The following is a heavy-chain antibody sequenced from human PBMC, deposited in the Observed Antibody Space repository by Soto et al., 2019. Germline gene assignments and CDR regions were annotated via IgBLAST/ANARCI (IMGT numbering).Heavy chain of an antibody. CDR2: IYYTGNT. CDR1: GGSISGYC. Sequence: ETLSLTCTVSGGSISGYCWGWIRQRPGKGPEWSGYIYYTGNTNYNPSLKSRVTISVDTSKNQISLELSSVTAADTAVYYCVSTVDSKVVAATNSDAFDIWGQGTMVTVSS. V-gene: IGHV4-59*01. CDR3: VSTVDSKVVAATNSDAFDI. D-gene: IGHD2-15*01. J-gene: IGHJ3*02.